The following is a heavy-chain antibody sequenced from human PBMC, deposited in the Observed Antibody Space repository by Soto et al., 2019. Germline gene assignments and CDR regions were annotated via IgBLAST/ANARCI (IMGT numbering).Heavy chain of an antibody. V-gene: IGHV1-3*05. CDR3: ARDGLGGSYDY. Sequence: QVQLVQSGAEEKKPGASVKVSCKASGYTFTSYAMHWVRQAPGQRLEWMGWINAGNGNTKYSQKLQGRVTITRDTSASTAYMELSSLRAEDTAVYYCARDGLGGSYDYWCQGTLATVSS. D-gene: IGHD1-26*01. CDR2: INAGNGNT. CDR1: GYTFTSYA. J-gene: IGHJ4*02.